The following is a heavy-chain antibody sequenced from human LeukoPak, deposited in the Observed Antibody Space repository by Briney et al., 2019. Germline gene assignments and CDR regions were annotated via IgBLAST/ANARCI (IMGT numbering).Heavy chain of an antibody. CDR1: GGSFSGYY. D-gene: IGHD6-13*01. V-gene: IGHV4-34*01. J-gene: IGHJ6*02. Sequence: SETLSPTCAVYGGSFSGYYWSWIRQPPGKGLEWIGEINHSGSTNYNPSLKSRVTISVDTSKNQFSLKLSSVTAADTAVYYCARGGNNSSSWYWYYYYGMDVWGQGTTVTVSS. CDR2: INHSGST. CDR3: ARGGNNSSSWYWYYYYGMDV.